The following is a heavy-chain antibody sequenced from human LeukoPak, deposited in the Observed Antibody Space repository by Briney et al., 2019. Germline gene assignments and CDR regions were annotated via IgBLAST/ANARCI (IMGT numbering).Heavy chain of an antibody. CDR3: ARTGYGYMDV. CDR1: GFTFSSYA. D-gene: IGHD1-14*01. V-gene: IGHV3-23*01. Sequence: GGSLRLSCAASGFTFSSYAMSWVRQAPGKGLEWVSTISGSGGSTYYADSVKGRLTISRDNAKNSLYLQMNSLRVEDTAVYYCARTGYGYMDVWGKGTTVAVSS. J-gene: IGHJ6*03. CDR2: ISGSGGST.